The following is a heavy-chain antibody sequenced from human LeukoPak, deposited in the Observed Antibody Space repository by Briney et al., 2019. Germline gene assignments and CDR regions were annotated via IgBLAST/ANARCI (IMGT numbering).Heavy chain of an antibody. D-gene: IGHD3-10*01. Sequence: GGPLRLSCAASGFTFSSYAMSWVRQAPGKGLEWVSAISGSGGSTYYADSVKGRFTISRDNSKNTLYLQMNSPRAEDTAVYYCAFRYDNYYGSGSYLSSLDYWGQGTLVTVSS. CDR1: GFTFSSYA. CDR2: ISGSGGST. J-gene: IGHJ4*02. V-gene: IGHV3-23*01. CDR3: AFRYDNYYGSGSYLSSLDY.